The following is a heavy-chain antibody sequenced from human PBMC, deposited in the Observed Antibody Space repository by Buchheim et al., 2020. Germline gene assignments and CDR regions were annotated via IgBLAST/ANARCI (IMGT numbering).Heavy chain of an antibody. Sequence: QVQLVESGGGVVQPGRSLRLSCAASGFTFSSYGMHWVRQAPGKGLEWVAVISYDGSNKYYGDSVKGRFTISRDNSKNPLYLQMNSLRAEDTAVYYCAKDRRYSSYFDYWGQGTL. CDR2: ISYDGSNK. J-gene: IGHJ4*02. D-gene: IGHD5-18*01. CDR3: AKDRRYSSYFDY. CDR1: GFTFSSYG. V-gene: IGHV3-30*18.